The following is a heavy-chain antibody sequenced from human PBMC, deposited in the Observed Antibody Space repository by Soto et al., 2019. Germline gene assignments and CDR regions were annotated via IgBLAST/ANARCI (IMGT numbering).Heavy chain of an antibody. D-gene: IGHD3-10*01. V-gene: IGHV4-30-4*01. CDR2: IHYSGSA. J-gene: IGHJ4*02. Sequence: PSETLSLTCAVSGGSISSGGAYYWSWIRQSPGKALEWIGYIHYSGSAYYNSSLKSRVTMSVDTAKNQFSLKVTSVTAADTAVYYCARSPRGLGNFDYWGRGTLVPVSS. CDR3: ARSPRGLGNFDY. CDR1: GGSISSGGAYY.